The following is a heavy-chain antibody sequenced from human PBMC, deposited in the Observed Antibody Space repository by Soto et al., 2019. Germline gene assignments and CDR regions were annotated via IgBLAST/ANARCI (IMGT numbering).Heavy chain of an antibody. V-gene: IGHV4-59*01. J-gene: IGHJ4*02. CDR3: ARSSNWFLSPFDY. CDR1: GGSIGTYY. Sequence: LSLTCTVSGGSIGTYYWSWIRQPPGKGLEWIGYIFYSGSANYNPSLKSRVTISIDTSKNQFSLSLTSINTADTAVYYCARSSNWFLSPFDYWGPGTLVTVSS. D-gene: IGHD6-13*01. CDR2: IFYSGSA.